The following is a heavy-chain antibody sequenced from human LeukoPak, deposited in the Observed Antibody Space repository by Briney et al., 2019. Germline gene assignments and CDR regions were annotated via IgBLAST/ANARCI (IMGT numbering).Heavy chain of an antibody. J-gene: IGHJ4*02. D-gene: IGHD4-17*01. CDR1: GYTFTNYG. CDR3: ARVGEDYADFPWDY. Sequence: ASVKVSCKASGYTFTNYGISWVRQAPGQGLEWMGWISTYNGNTNFAQKFQDRVTMTTDTSTSTAYMELRSLRSDDTAVYYCARVGEDYADFPWDYWGQGTLVTVSS. V-gene: IGHV1-18*01. CDR2: ISTYNGNT.